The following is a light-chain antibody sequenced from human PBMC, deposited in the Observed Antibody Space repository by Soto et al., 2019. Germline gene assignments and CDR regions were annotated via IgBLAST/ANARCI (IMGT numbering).Light chain of an antibody. CDR1: SSDVGVYNF. J-gene: IGLJ3*02. CDR2: EVL. CDR3: CSHSASIHWV. V-gene: IGLV2-14*03. Sequence: QSVLTQPASVSGSPGQSITISCTGTSSDVGVYNFVSWYQQHPGNAPKLIIHEVLNRPSGVSSRFSGSKSGNTASLTISGLQAEDDAVYYCCSHSASIHWVFGGGTKVTVL.